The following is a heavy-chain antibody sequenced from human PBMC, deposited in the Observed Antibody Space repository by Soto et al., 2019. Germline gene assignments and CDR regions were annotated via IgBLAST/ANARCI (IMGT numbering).Heavy chain of an antibody. Sequence: QVQLVQSGAEVRKPGSSLRVSCKSSGATFSTTGISWVRQAPGQGLGGWGGSILLFGTPKYARKFQGRVSITADESTNTVYMELNSLRPDDAAVYYCARASPVICGGDPCYRLDSSFDSWGQGSLVIVSS. CDR1: GATFSTTG. CDR3: ARASPVICGGDPCYRLDSSFDS. D-gene: IGHD2-21*02. CDR2: SILLFGTP. J-gene: IGHJ5*01. V-gene: IGHV1-69*01.